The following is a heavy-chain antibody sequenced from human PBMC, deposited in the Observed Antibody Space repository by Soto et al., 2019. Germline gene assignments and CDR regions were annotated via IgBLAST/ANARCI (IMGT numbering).Heavy chain of an antibody. CDR3: ARHPYDATAAPLI. CDR1: GNSISRYY. CDR2: ISATGST. Sequence: SETLSLTCTVSGNSISRYYWSWVRQPPGKTLEWIGYISATGSTRYNPSLESRVTMSVDTSKNQFSLSLTSVTAADTAVYFCARHPYDATAAPLIGGQGALVTVS. V-gene: IGHV4-59*01. D-gene: IGHD2-21*02. J-gene: IGHJ4*02.